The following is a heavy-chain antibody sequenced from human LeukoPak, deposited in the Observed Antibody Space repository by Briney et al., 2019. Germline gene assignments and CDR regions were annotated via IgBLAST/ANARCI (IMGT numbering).Heavy chain of an antibody. CDR3: ARDQGLTGYLDY. CDR2: INPSGGNT. J-gene: IGHJ4*02. Sequence: GASVKVSCKTSGYRFTNNYMHWVRQAPGQGLEWMGIINPSGGNTNYAQKFQGRVAMTRDTSTSTVYMELSGLRSEDTAVYFCARDQGLTGYLDYWGQGTLVTVSS. V-gene: IGHV1-46*01. D-gene: IGHD3-9*01. CDR1: GYRFTNNY.